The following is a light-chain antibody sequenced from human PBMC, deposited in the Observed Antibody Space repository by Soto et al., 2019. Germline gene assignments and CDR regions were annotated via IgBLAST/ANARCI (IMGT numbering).Light chain of an antibody. CDR3: QSYDSSLGGQVV. V-gene: IGLV1-40*01. CDR2: GNK. Sequence: QSALTQPPSVSGAPGQRVTISCTGSTSSIGAGYDVHWYQQLPGTAPKLLIYGNKNRPSGVPDRFSGSRSGTSASLAISGLQAEDEADYYCQSYDSSLGGQVVFGGGTKLTVL. J-gene: IGLJ2*01. CDR1: TSSIGAGYD.